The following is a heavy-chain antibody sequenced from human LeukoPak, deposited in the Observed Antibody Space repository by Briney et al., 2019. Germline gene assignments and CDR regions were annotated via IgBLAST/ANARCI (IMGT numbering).Heavy chain of an antibody. V-gene: IGHV3-74*01. Sequence: GGSLRLSCAASGFTFGNDWMNWVRQAPGKGLVWVSRINTDGSTTTYAGSVKGRFTISRDNAKNTLYLQMNSLRVEDTAVYYCARGRGGSYHYWGQGTLVTVSS. CDR1: GFTFGNDW. D-gene: IGHD1-26*01. CDR3: ARGRGGSYHY. CDR2: INTDGSTT. J-gene: IGHJ4*02.